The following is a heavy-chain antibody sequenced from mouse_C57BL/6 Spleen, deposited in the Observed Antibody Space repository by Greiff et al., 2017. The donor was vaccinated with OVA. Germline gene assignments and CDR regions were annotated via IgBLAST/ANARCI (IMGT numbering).Heavy chain of an antibody. J-gene: IGHJ4*01. Sequence: EVKLVESGGGLVQPKGSLKLSCAASGFSFNTYAMNWVSQAPGKGLEWVARIRSKSNNYATSYADSVKDRFTISRYDSESMLYLQMNNLKTEDTAMYYCVRRDDYWGQGTSVTVSS. CDR1: GFSFNTYA. CDR2: IRSKSNNYAT. CDR3: VRRDDY. V-gene: IGHV10-1*01.